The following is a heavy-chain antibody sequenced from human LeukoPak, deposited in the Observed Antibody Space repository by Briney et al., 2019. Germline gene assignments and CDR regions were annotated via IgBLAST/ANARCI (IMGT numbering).Heavy chain of an antibody. Sequence: PGRSLRLSCAASGFTFSSYAMQWVRQAPGKGLEWVAVISYDGSDKNYADSVKGRFTISRDNSKNTLYLQMNSLRADDTAVYYCARAVHRSCGYYLDYWGQGTLVIVSS. V-gene: IGHV3-30*04. J-gene: IGHJ4*02. D-gene: IGHD3-10*01. CDR3: ARAVHRSCGYYLDY. CDR2: ISYDGSDK. CDR1: GFTFSSYA.